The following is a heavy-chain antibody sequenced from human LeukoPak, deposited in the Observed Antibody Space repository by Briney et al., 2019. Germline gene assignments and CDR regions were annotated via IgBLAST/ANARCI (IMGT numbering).Heavy chain of an antibody. J-gene: IGHJ4*02. Sequence: PSETLSLTCAVYGGSFSGYYWSWIRQPPGKGLGWIGEINHSGSTNYNPSLKSRVTISADTSKNQFSLKLSSVTAADTAVYYCARGGGRFGELLHPNYFDYWGQGTLVTVSS. CDR1: GGSFSGYY. CDR2: INHSGST. V-gene: IGHV4-34*01. CDR3: ARGGGRFGELLHPNYFDY. D-gene: IGHD3-10*01.